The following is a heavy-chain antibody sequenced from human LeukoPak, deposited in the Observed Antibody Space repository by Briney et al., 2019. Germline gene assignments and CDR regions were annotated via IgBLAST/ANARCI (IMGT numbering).Heavy chain of an antibody. CDR2: ISSGGST. J-gene: IGHJ4*02. D-gene: IGHD3-16*01. CDR1: GFTVSSNY. CDR3: ARGGGLSPYLG. Sequence: PGGSLRLSCAASGFTVSSNYMSWVRQARGKGLEWVSVISSGGSTYYADSVKGRFTISRDNSKNTLYLQMNSLRAEDTAVYYCARGGGLSPYLGWGQGTLVTVSS. V-gene: IGHV3-66*01.